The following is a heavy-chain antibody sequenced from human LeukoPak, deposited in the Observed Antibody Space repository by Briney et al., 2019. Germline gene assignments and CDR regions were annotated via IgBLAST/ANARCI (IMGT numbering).Heavy chain of an antibody. CDR2: ISGYNGDT. Sequence: ASVKVSCKASGYTFTSYGISWVRQAPGQGLEWVGWISGYNGDTDYAQKFQGRVILTTDTSTSTVYMEVRSLRSDDTAVYYCARDDRYNWNDGAEKISFHDAFDIWGQGTMVTVSS. CDR1: GYTFTSYG. CDR3: ARDDRYNWNDGAEKISFHDAFDI. D-gene: IGHD1-20*01. V-gene: IGHV1-18*01. J-gene: IGHJ3*02.